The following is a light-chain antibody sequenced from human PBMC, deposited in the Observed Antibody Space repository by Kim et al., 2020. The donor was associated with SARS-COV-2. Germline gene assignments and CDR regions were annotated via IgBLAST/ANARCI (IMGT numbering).Light chain of an antibody. CDR3: SSYVSSTSVI. CDR2: DVS. J-gene: IGLJ2*01. CDR1: NTDVGGNNY. V-gene: IGLV2-14*03. Sequence: QSALTHPASVSGSPGQSITISCTGTNTDVGGNNYASWYQQHPGKVPKLIIYDVSLRPSGVSSRFAGSKSGNTASLTISGLQAEDEAVYYCSSYVSSTSVIFGGGTKLTVL.